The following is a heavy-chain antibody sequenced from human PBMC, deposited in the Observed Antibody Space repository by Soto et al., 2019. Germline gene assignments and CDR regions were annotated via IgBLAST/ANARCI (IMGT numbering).Heavy chain of an antibody. J-gene: IGHJ4*02. CDR1: GGSISSGGYY. V-gene: IGHV4-31*03. D-gene: IGHD3-10*01. CDR3: ARGGRGFGELFVVSGHVGAPDY. Sequence: PSETLSLTCTVSGGSISSGGYYWSWIRQHPGKGLEWIGYIYYSGSTYYNPSLKSRVTISVDTSKNQFSLKLSSVTAADTAVYYCARGGRGFGELFVVSGHVGAPDYWGQGTLVTVSS. CDR2: IYYSGST.